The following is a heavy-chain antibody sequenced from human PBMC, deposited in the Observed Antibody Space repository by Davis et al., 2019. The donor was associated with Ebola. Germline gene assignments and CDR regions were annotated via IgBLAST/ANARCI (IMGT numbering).Heavy chain of an antibody. Sequence: ASVKVSCKASGYTFTSYDINWVRQATGQGLEWVGWINPNSGNTGDARKFQGRVTMTRITSINTVYMELRSLRSDDTAVYYCARDRIAAAFDYWGQGTLVTVSS. CDR2: INPNSGNT. D-gene: IGHD6-13*01. CDR1: GYTFTSYD. CDR3: ARDRIAAAFDY. J-gene: IGHJ4*02. V-gene: IGHV1-8*01.